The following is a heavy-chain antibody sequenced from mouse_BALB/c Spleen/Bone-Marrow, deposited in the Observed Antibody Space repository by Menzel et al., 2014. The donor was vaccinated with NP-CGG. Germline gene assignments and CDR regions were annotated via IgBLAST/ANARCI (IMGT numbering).Heavy chain of an antibody. J-gene: IGHJ4*01. CDR2: ISCYNGAT. D-gene: IGHD2-10*02. Sequence: LVKTGASVKISCKASGYSFTGYYMHWVKQSHGKSLEWIGYISCYNGATSYNQKFKGKATFTVDTSSSTAYMQFISLTSEDSAVYYCARKKYGIPYAMVYWGRGTSVTVSS. CDR1: GYSFTGYY. V-gene: IGHV1S34*01. CDR3: ARKKYGIPYAMVY.